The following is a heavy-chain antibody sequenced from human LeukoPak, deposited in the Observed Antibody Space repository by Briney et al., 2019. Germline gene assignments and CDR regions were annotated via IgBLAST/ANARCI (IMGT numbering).Heavy chain of an antibody. D-gene: IGHD3-10*01. CDR3: ARDHGSGSRYYGMDV. Sequence: GGSLRLSCAASGFTFSDYYMSWLRQAPGKGLEWVSYISSSGSTIYYADSVKGRFTISRDNAKNSLYLQMNSLRAEDTAVYYCARDHGSGSRYYGMDVWGQGTTVTVSS. CDR1: GFTFSDYY. V-gene: IGHV3-11*01. J-gene: IGHJ6*02. CDR2: ISSSGSTI.